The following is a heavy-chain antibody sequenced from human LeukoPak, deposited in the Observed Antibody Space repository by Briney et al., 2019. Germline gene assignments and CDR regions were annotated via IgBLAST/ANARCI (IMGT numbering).Heavy chain of an antibody. V-gene: IGHV1-18*01. CDR1: GYTFTSYG. D-gene: IGHD3-10*01. CDR2: ISAYNGNT. Sequence: ASVKVSCKASGYTFTSYGISWVRQAPGQGLEWMGWISAYNGNTNYAQKLQGRVTITADESTSTAYMELSSLRSEDTAVYYCARGSSGSDYYYYGMDVWGQGTTVTVSS. J-gene: IGHJ6*02. CDR3: ARGSSGSDYYYYGMDV.